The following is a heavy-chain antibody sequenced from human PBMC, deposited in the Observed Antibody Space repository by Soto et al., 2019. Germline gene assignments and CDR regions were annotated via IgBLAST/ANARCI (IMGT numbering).Heavy chain of an antibody. CDR1: GGSISSYY. D-gene: IGHD6-19*01. J-gene: IGHJ4*02. CDR3: ARHAASRIAVAGNLDY. V-gene: IGHV4-59*08. CDR2: IYYSGST. Sequence: SETLSLTCTVSGGSISSYYWSWIRQPPGKGLEWIGYIYYSGSTNYNPSLKSRVTISVDTSKNQFSLKLSSVTAADTAVYYCARHAASRIAVAGNLDYWGQGTLVTVSS.